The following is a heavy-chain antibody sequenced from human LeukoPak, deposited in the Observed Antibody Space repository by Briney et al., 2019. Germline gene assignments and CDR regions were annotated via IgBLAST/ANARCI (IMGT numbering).Heavy chain of an antibody. CDR1: GFTFSSYA. CDR2: ISYDGSNK. V-gene: IGHV3-30-3*01. CDR3: AANFDF. J-gene: IGHJ4*02. Sequence: PGRCLRLSCAASGFTFSSYAMHWVRQAPGKGLEWVAVISYDGSNKYYADSVKGRFIISRDNAKNSLYLQMNSLRAEDTAVYYCAANFDFWGQGTLVTVSS.